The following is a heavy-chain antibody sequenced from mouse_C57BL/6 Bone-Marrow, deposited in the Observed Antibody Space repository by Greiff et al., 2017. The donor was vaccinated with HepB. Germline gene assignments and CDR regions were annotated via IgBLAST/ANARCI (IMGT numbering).Heavy chain of an antibody. CDR2: IWSGGST. CDR1: GFSLTSYG. J-gene: IGHJ3*01. V-gene: IGHV2-2*01. Sequence: VQLQQSGPGLVQPSQSLSITCTVSGFSLTSYGVHWVRQSPGKGREWRGVIWSGGSTDYNAAFISRLSISKDNSKSQVFFKMNSLQADDTAIYYCARRGTTVGGGFAYWGQGTLVTVSA. CDR3: ARRGTTVGGGFAY. D-gene: IGHD1-1*01.